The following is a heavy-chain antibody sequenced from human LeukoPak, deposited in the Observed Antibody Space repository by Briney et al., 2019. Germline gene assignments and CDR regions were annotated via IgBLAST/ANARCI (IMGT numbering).Heavy chain of an antibody. CDR2: IYTSGST. J-gene: IGHJ5*02. CDR3: ARHGYCTNGVCSWFDP. CDR1: GGSISSYY. Sequence: PSETLSLTCTVSGGSISSYYWSWIRQPPGKGLEWIGYIYTSGSTNYNPSLKSRVTISVDTSKNQFSLKLSSVTAADTAVYYCARHGYCTNGVCSWFDPWGQGTLVTASS. V-gene: IGHV4-4*09. D-gene: IGHD2-8*01.